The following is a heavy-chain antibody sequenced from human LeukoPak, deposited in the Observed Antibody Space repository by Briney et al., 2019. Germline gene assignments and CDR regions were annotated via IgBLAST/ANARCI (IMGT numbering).Heavy chain of an antibody. Sequence: GGSLRLSCAASGFTFRSFEINWVRQAPGKGLEWVSYVSSSGPTIYYADSLKGRFTVSRDNAKNSLYLQMNSLRAEDTAVYYCARVAAGYYGVDVWGKGTTVSVSS. CDR2: VSSSGPTI. CDR3: ARVAAGYYGVDV. CDR1: GFTFRSFE. J-gene: IGHJ6*04. V-gene: IGHV3-48*03. D-gene: IGHD6-19*01.